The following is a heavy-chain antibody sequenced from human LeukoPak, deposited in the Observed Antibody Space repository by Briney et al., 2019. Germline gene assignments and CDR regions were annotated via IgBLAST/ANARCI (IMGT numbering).Heavy chain of an antibody. D-gene: IGHD1-26*01. V-gene: IGHV1-69*13. Sequence: SVKVSCKASGGTFSSYAISWVRQAPGQGLEWMGGIIPIFGTANYAQKFQGRVTITADESTSTAYMELSSLRSEDTAVYYCAREGAFHDAFDIWGQGTMVTVSS. J-gene: IGHJ3*02. CDR2: IIPIFGTA. CDR1: GGTFSSYA. CDR3: AREGAFHDAFDI.